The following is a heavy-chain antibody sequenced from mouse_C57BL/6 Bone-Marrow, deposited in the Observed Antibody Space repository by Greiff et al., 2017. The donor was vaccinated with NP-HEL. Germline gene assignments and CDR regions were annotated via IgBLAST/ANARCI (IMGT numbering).Heavy chain of an antibody. J-gene: IGHJ3*01. Sequence: EVHLVESGGGLVKPGGSLKLSCAASGFTFSSYAMSWVRQTPEKRLEWVATISDGGSYTYYPDNVKGRFTISRDNAKNNLYLQMSHLKSEDTAMDYCARPLYYYGSSYEAYWGQGTLVTVSA. D-gene: IGHD1-1*01. CDR1: GFTFSSYA. V-gene: IGHV5-4*01. CDR2: ISDGGSYT. CDR3: ARPLYYYGSSYEAY.